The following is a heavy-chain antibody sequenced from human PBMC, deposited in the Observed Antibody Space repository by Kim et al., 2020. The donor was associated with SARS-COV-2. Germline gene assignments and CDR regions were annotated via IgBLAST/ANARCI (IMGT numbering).Heavy chain of an antibody. CDR2: ISAYNGNT. CDR3: ARTSTVRDPVATRYYDFWSGPRTRPDDAFDI. CDR1: GYTFTSYG. V-gene: IGHV1-18*01. J-gene: IGHJ3*02. Sequence: ASVKVSCKASGYTFTSYGISWVRQAPGQGLEWMGWISAYNGNTNYAQKLQGRVTMTTDTSTSTAYMELRSLRSDDTAVYYCARTSTVRDPVATRYYDFWSGPRTRPDDAFDIWGQGTMVTVSS. D-gene: IGHD3-3*01.